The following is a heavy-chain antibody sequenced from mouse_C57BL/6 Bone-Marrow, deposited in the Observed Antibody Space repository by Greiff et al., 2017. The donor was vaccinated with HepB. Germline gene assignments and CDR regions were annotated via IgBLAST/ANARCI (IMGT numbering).Heavy chain of an antibody. CDR1: EYEFPSYD. CDR2: INSDGGST. D-gene: IGHD3-1*01. J-gene: IGHJ4*01. CDR3: ARKGLPHYYAMDY. Sequence: EVQLVESGGGLVQPGASLKLSCESTEYEFPSYDMHWVRKTPEKRLELVAAINSDGGSTYYPDTMERRFIISRDNTKKTLYLQMSSLRSEDTAVYYCARKGLPHYYAMDYWGQGTSVTVSS. V-gene: IGHV5-2*01.